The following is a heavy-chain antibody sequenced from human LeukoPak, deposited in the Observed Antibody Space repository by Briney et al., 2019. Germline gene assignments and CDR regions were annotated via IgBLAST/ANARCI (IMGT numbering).Heavy chain of an antibody. CDR3: ARHISSSRFFDS. CDR1: GGSIGSSNYY. D-gene: IGHD6-13*01. CDR2: IDYRGYT. V-gene: IGHV4-39*01. Sequence: SETLSLTCSVSGGSIGSSNYYWGWIRQPPGMGLQWIGSIDYRGYTYYNPSLKSRVAISVDTSNNHFSLKLRSVTAADTAVYHCARHISSSRFFDSWGQGTLVTVSS. J-gene: IGHJ4*02.